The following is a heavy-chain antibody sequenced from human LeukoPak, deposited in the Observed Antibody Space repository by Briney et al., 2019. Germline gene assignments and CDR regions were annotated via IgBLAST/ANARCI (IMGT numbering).Heavy chain of an antibody. V-gene: IGHV1-2*02. CDR2: INPNSGGT. D-gene: IGHD2-2*02. CDR3: ARDWAVVVPAAIREGWFDP. CDR1: GYTFTGYY. J-gene: IGHJ5*02. Sequence: ASVKVSCKASGYTFTGYYMHWVRQAPGQGLEWIGWINPNSGGTNYAQKFQGRVTMTRDTSISTAYMELSRLRSDDTAVYYCARDWAVVVPAAIREGWFDPWGQGTLVTVSS.